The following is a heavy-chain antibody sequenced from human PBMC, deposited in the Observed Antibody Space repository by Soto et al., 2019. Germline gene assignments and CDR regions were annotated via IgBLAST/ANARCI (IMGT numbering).Heavy chain of an antibody. CDR3: AAWRTLDYSNYVFWFDP. Sequence: SETLSLTCTVSGCSLSSGGFYSSLIRQHPRKGLEWIGYIYYSGSTYYNPSLKSRVTISVDTSKNQFSLKLSSVTAADTAVYYCAAWRTLDYSNYVFWFDPWGQGTLVTVSS. D-gene: IGHD4-4*01. J-gene: IGHJ5*02. CDR1: GCSLSSGGFY. V-gene: IGHV4-31*03. CDR2: IYYSGST.